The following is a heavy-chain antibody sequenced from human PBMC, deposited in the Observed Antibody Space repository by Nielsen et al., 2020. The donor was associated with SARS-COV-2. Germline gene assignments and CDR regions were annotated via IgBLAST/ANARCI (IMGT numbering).Heavy chain of an antibody. J-gene: IGHJ4*02. CDR3: ARGKRFDY. Sequence: SLKISCAASGFTFDDYAMHWVWQAPGKGLEWVSGISWNSGSIGYADSVKGRFTISRDNAKNSLYLQMNSLRAEDTAVYYCARGKRFDYWGQGTLVTVSS. V-gene: IGHV3-9*01. CDR2: ISWNSGSI. CDR1: GFTFDDYA.